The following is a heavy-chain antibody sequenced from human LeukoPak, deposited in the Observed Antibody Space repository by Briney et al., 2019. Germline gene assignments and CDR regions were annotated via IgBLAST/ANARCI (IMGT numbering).Heavy chain of an antibody. CDR1: GFTVSNNY. J-gene: IGHJ4*02. CDR3: ARTLPTHPFRIAVADPLDY. D-gene: IGHD6-19*01. Sequence: GGSLRLSCVASGFTVSNNYMSWVRQAPGKGPEWVSVIYNDDSASYANSVKGRFTISRDNSRNTLYLQMSSLRAEDTAVYYCARTLPTHPFRIAVADPLDYWGQGTLVTVSS. CDR2: IYNDDSA. V-gene: IGHV3-66*01.